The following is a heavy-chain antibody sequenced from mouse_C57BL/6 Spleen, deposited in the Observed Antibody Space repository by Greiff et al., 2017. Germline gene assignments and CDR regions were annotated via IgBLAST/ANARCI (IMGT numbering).Heavy chain of an antibody. V-gene: IGHV1-82*01. J-gene: IGHJ1*03. CDR1: GYAFSSSW. CDR2: IYPGDGDT. CDR3: ARRNLDEYCDV. Sequence: QVQLQQSGPELVKPGASVKISCKASGYAFSSSWMNWVKQRPGKGLEWIGRIYPGDGDTNYNGKFKGKATLTADKSSSTAYMQLSSLTSEDSAVYFGARRNLDEYCDVWGTGTTVTVSS.